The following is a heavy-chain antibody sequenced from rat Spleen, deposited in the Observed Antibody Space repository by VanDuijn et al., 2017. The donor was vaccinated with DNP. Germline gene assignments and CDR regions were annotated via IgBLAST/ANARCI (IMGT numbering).Heavy chain of an antibody. CDR2: IDSAGST. Sequence: EVQLQESGPGLVKPSQSLSLTCSVTDYSITSVYRWNWIRKFPGNKLEWMAYIDSAGSTNYNPSLRSRISITRDTSKNQFFLQVNSVTTADTATYYCARGTYGFAYWGQGTLVTVSS. CDR1: DYSITSVYR. CDR3: ARGTYGFAY. D-gene: IGHD2-1*01. V-gene: IGHV3-3*01. J-gene: IGHJ3*01.